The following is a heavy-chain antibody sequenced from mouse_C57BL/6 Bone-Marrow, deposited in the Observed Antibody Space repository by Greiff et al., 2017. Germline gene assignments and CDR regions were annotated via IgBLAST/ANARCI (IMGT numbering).Heavy chain of an antibody. CDR3: AREDFNYYGSSPAWFAY. CDR1: GYTFTSYW. V-gene: IGHV1-69*01. D-gene: IGHD1-1*01. Sequence: QVQLQQPGAELVMPGASVKLSCKASGYTFTSYWMHWVKQRPGQGLEWIGEIDPSDSYTNYKQKFKGKSTLTVDKSSSTAYMQLSSLTSEDSAVYYCAREDFNYYGSSPAWFAYWGQGTLVTVSA. J-gene: IGHJ3*01. CDR2: IDPSDSYT.